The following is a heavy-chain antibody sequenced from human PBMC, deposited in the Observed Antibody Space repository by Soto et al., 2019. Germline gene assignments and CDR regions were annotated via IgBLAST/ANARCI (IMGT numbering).Heavy chain of an antibody. J-gene: IGHJ4*02. CDR1: GFTFSSYT. Sequence: IRLSCAASGFTFSSYTISWVRQAPGKGLEWVSAIRGSGGTTYYADSVKGRFTISRDNSKNKMYLHMNSLRAEDTAVYYCAKKMWLGNGPFDYWGQGTLVTLSS. CDR2: IRGSGGTT. CDR3: AKKMWLGNGPFDY. V-gene: IGHV3-23*01. D-gene: IGHD3-22*01.